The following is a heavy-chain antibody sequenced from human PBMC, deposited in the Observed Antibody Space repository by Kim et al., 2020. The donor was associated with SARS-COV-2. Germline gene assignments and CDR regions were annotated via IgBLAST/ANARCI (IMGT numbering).Heavy chain of an antibody. CDR1: GFTFSSYD. D-gene: IGHD3-10*01. CDR3: ARGALLGYGSGSYDWFDP. J-gene: IGHJ5*02. CDR2: IGTAGDP. V-gene: IGHV3-13*05. Sequence: GGSLRLSCAASGFTFSSYDMHWVRQATGKGLEWVSAIGTAGDPYYPGSVKGRFTISRENAKNSLYLQMNSLRAGDTAVYYCARGALLGYGSGSYDWFDPWGQGTLVTVSS.